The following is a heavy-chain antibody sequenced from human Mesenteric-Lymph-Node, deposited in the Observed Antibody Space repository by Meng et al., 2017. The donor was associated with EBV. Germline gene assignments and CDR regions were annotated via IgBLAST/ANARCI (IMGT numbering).Heavy chain of an antibody. CDR3: ARTNYGDYNWFDP. D-gene: IGHD4-17*01. CDR1: GGSISSGGFY. CDR2: IYYSGST. Sequence: QVQLQESGPGLVNPSQTLALTCTVSGGSISSGGFYWSWIRQHPGKGLEWIGYIYYSGSTYYNPSLRRRVAISIDTSKNQFSLKLTSVTAADTAVYFCARTNYGDYNWFDPWGQGTLVTVSS. J-gene: IGHJ5*02. V-gene: IGHV4-31*03.